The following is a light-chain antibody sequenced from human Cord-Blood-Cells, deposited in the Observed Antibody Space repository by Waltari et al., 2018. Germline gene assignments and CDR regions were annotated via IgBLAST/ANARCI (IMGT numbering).Light chain of an antibody. CDR1: QSISSW. Sequence: DIQMTQSPSTLPASVGDRVTITCRASQSISSWLAWYQQKPGKAPKLLIYKASSLESGVPSRFSGSGSGTEFTLTISSLQPDDFATYYCQHYNSYPWTFGQGTKVEIK. CDR3: QHYNSYPWT. V-gene: IGKV1-5*03. CDR2: KAS. J-gene: IGKJ1*01.